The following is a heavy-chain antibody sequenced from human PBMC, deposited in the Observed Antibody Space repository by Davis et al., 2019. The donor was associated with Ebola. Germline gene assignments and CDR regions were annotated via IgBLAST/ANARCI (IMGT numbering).Heavy chain of an antibody. D-gene: IGHD2-2*01. CDR3: ARAIKHCSSTSCSIAFDI. J-gene: IGHJ3*02. Sequence: SETLSLTCTVSGGSISSYYWSWIRQPPGKGLEWIGEINHSGSTNYNPSLKSRVTISVDTSKNQFSLKLSSVTAADTAVYYCARAIKHCSSTSCSIAFDIWGQGTMVTVSS. V-gene: IGHV4-34*01. CDR2: INHSGST. CDR1: GGSISSYY.